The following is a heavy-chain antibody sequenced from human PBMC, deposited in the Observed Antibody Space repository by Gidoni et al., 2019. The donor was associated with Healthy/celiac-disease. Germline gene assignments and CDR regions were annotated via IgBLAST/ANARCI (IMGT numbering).Heavy chain of an antibody. CDR1: GFTFSSYA. V-gene: IGHV3-30*04. Sequence: QVQLVESGGGVVQPGRSLRLSCAASGFTFSSYAMHWVRQAPGKGLELVAVISYDGSNKYYADSVKGRFTISRDNSKNTLYLQMNSLRAEDTAVYYCARYSRGYGMDVWGQGTTVTVSS. J-gene: IGHJ6*02. D-gene: IGHD3-10*01. CDR3: ARYSRGYGMDV. CDR2: ISYDGSNK.